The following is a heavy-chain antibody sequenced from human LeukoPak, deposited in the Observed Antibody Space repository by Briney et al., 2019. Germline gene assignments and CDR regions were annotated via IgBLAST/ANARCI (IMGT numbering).Heavy chain of an antibody. Sequence: GGSLRLSCAASGFTFSSYSMNWVRQAPGKGLEWVSSISSSSSHIYYADSVKGRFTISRDNAKNSLYLQMNSLRAEDTAVYYCARLGFGELFLDYWGQGTLVTVSS. CDR3: ARLGFGELFLDY. CDR1: GFTFSSYS. V-gene: IGHV3-21*01. D-gene: IGHD3-10*01. J-gene: IGHJ4*02. CDR2: ISSSSSHI.